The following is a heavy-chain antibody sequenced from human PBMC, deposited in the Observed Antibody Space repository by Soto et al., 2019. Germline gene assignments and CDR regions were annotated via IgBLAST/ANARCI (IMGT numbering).Heavy chain of an antibody. D-gene: IGHD1-1*01. CDR2: ISAHNGNT. J-gene: IGHJ4*02. V-gene: IGHV1-18*01. CDR3: ARGRYGDY. CDR1: GYAFTTYG. Sequence: QVHLVQSGAVVKKPGASVKVSCKGSGYAFTTYGITWVRQAPGQGLEWMGWISAHNGNTNYAQKLQGRVTVTRDTSKSTAYMELRSLRSDDTAVYYCARGRYGDYWGQGALVTVSS.